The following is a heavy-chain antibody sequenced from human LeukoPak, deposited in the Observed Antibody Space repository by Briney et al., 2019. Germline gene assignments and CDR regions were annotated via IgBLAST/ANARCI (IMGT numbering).Heavy chain of an antibody. CDR1: GFTFSSYG. D-gene: IGHD2-2*01. V-gene: IGHV3-30*02. CDR3: ARKDIVVVPAATRFNYYYYMDV. Sequence: GGSLRLSCAASGFTFSSYGMHWVRQAPGKGLEWVAFIRYDGSNKYYADSVKGRFTISRDNSKNTLYLQMNSLRAEDTAVYYCARKDIVVVPAATRFNYYYYMDVWGKGTTVTVSS. J-gene: IGHJ6*03. CDR2: IRYDGSNK.